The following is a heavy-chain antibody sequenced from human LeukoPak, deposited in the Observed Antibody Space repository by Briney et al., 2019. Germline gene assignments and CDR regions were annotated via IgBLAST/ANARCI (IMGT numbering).Heavy chain of an antibody. D-gene: IGHD3-10*01. V-gene: IGHV4-38-2*02. CDR3: ARRNYGFCYFDY. J-gene: IGHJ4*02. CDR2: IYHSGTT. Sequence: SETLSLTCTVSGNSIISAYYWGWIRQPPGKGLEWIGNIYHSGTTYYNPSLKSRVTISVDTSTNQFSLKLSSVTAADTAVYYCARRNYGFCYFDYWGQGTLVIVSS. CDR1: GNSIISAYY.